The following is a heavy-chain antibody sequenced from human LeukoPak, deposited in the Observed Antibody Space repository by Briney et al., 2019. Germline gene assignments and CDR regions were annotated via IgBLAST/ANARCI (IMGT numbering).Heavy chain of an antibody. CDR2: ISSDGANA. Sequence: GGSLRLSCAASGFTFSTYWMHWVRQVPGKGLVWVSRISSDGANANYADSVKGRFSISRDNSKNTVYLQMSSLRVEDTAVYYCARELREHGVFDIWGQGTMVTVSS. V-gene: IGHV3-74*01. D-gene: IGHD1-26*01. CDR1: GFTFSTYW. J-gene: IGHJ3*02. CDR3: ARELREHGVFDI.